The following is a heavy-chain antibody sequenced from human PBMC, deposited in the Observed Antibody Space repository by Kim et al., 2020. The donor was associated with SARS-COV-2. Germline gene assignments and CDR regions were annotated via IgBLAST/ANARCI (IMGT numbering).Heavy chain of an antibody. CDR2: IFYTGST. D-gene: IGHD5-12*01. Sequence: SETLSLTCTVSGGSMRNYYWSWIRQPPGKGLEWIGYIFYTGSTNYNPSLKSRVTISLDTSKNQFSLKLTSVTTADTAVYYCARYSGYDEHFDYWGQGTLVTVSS. CDR1: GGSMRNYY. CDR3: ARYSGYDEHFDY. J-gene: IGHJ4*02. V-gene: IGHV4-59*13.